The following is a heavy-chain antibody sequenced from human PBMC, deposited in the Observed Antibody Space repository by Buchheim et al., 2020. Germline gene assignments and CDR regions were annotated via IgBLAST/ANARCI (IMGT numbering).Heavy chain of an antibody. CDR3: ARDQVVVVVAATYYYGMDV. J-gene: IGHJ6*02. CDR1: GFTFSSYS. CDR2: ISSSSSYI. Sequence: EVQLVESGGGLVKPGGSLRLSCAASGFTFSSYSMNWVRQAPGKGLEWVSSISSSSSYIYYADSVKGRFTISRDNAKNSLNLQMNSLRAEDTAVYYCARDQVVVVVAATYYYGMDVWGQGTT. V-gene: IGHV3-21*01. D-gene: IGHD2-15*01.